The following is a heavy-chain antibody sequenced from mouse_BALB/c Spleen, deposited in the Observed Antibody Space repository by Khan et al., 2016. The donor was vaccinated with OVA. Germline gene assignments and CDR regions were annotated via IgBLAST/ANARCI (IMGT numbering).Heavy chain of an antibody. CDR1: GYSFTSYY. J-gene: IGHJ3*01. CDR2: IDPFSGAT. V-gene: IGHV1-31*01. Sequence: EVQLVESGPELMKPGASVKISCKASGYSFTSYYIHWMIESHGTSLEWIDYIDPFSGATTYNQKFKGKATLTVDKSSNTAYIHLRNLTSEDSAVYYCTRHGYVAWFTYWGQGTLVTVSA. CDR3: TRHGYVAWFTY. D-gene: IGHD2-2*01.